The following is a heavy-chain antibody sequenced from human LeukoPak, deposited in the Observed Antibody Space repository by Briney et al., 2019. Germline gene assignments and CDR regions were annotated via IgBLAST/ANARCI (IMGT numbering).Heavy chain of an antibody. D-gene: IGHD2-15*01. CDR1: GGSFSGYY. CDR3: ADGIRYCSGGSCYSGVWSWFDP. CDR2: INHSGST. V-gene: IGHV4-34*01. Sequence: PSETLSLTCAVYGGSFSGYYWSWIRQPPGKGLEWIGEINHSGSTNYNPSLKSRVTISVDTSKNQFSLKLSSVTAADTAVYYCADGIRYCSGGSCYSGVWSWFDPWGQGTLVTVSS. J-gene: IGHJ5*02.